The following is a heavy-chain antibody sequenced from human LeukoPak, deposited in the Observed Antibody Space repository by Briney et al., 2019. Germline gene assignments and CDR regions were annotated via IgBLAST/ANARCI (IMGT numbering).Heavy chain of an antibody. CDR2: IYYSRST. J-gene: IGHJ6*03. CDR1: GDSISSSSYD. Sequence: SETLSLTGTVAGDSISSSSYDWGWVRQPPGKGLEWILTIYYSRSTYYPPSLNRRVTISVDTSKTQFSLKLSSVTAADTAVYYCARSSYYYYMDVWGKGTTVTVSS. V-gene: IGHV4-39*07. CDR3: ARSSYYYYMDV.